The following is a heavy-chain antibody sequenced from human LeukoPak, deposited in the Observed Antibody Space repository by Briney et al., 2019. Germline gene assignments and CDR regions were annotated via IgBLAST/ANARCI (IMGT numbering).Heavy chain of an antibody. J-gene: IGHJ6*03. V-gene: IGHV3-9*01. CDR1: GFTFDDYA. D-gene: IGHD3-10*01. CDR3: AREGRGSLNYMDV. CDR2: ISWNSGSI. Sequence: PGGSLRLSCAASGFTFDDYAMHWVRQAPGKGLEWVSGISWNSGSIGYADSVKGRFTISRDNSKNTLYLQMNSLRAEDTAVYYCAREGRGSLNYMDVWGKGTTVTVSS.